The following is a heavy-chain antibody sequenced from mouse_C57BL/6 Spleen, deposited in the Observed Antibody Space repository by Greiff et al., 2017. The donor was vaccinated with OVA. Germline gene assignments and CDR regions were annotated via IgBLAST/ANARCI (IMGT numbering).Heavy chain of an antibody. V-gene: IGHV1-50*01. D-gene: IGHD1-1*01. J-gene: IGHJ1*03. CDR2: IDPSDSYT. CDR3: ASYYGPYWYFDV. Sequence: QVQLQQPGAELVKPGASVKLSCKASGYTFTSYWMQWVKQRPGQGLEWIGEIDPSDSYTNYNQKFKGKATLTVDTSSSTAYMQLSSLTSEDSAVYYCASYYGPYWYFDVWGTGTTVTVSS. CDR1: GYTFTSYW.